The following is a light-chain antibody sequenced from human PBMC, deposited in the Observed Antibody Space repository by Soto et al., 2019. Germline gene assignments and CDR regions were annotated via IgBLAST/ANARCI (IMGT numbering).Light chain of an antibody. CDR1: QSISSY. V-gene: IGKV1-5*01. CDR2: DAS. J-gene: IGKJ4*01. Sequence: DIQMTQSPSSLSASVGDRVTITCRASQSISSYLNWYQQKLGKAPKLLIYDASSLESGVPSRFSGSGSGTEFTLTISSLQPDDFATYYCQQYNTYLLTFGGGTKVDIK. CDR3: QQYNTYLLT.